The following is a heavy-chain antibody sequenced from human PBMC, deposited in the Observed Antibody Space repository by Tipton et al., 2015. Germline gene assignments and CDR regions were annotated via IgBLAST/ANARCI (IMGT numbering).Heavy chain of an antibody. D-gene: IGHD6-13*01. Sequence: TLSLTCAVSGGSISSNKWWSWVRQAPGKGLEWIGEIYHSGSTNHNPSLKSRVTISLDKSRNQFFLKLSSVTAADTAVYYCARVSQQLVVNGFDIWGQGTMVTVS. CDR3: ARVSQQLVVNGFDI. J-gene: IGHJ3*02. CDR2: IYHSGST. CDR1: GGSISSNKW. V-gene: IGHV4-4*02.